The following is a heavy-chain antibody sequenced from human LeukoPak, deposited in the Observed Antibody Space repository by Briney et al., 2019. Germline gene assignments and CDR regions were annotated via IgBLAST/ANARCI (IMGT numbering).Heavy chain of an antibody. V-gene: IGHV1-8*01. Sequence: ASVKVSCKTSGYTFTSYDINWVRQAPGQGLEWMGWMNPNSGNTGYAQKFQGRVTMTRNTSISTAYMELSSLRSEDTAVYYCARGRSSYSSSWYIHWGQGTLVTVSS. CDR3: ARGRSSYSSSWYIH. D-gene: IGHD6-13*01. J-gene: IGHJ4*02. CDR1: GYTFTSYD. CDR2: MNPNSGNT.